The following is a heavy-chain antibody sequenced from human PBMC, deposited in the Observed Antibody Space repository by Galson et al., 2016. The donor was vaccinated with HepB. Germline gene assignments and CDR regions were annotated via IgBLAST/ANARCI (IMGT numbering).Heavy chain of an antibody. J-gene: IGHJ5*02. Sequence: TLSLTCTVSRGSISSGSNYWSWIRQHPGKGLEWIGYIRYSGSTDYNPSLKSRLTMSVDTSRNQFSLSLMSVTSADTAVYYCARGAYGAHGPATDYKYWLYPWGQGILVTVSS. D-gene: IGHD3-10*01. V-gene: IGHV4-31*03. CDR2: IRYSGST. CDR3: ARGAYGAHGPATDYKYWLYP. CDR1: RGSISSGSNY.